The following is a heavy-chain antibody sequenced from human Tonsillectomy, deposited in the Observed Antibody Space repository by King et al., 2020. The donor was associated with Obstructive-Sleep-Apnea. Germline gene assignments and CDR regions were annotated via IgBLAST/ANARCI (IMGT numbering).Heavy chain of an antibody. V-gene: IGHV3-74*01. Sequence: VQLVESGGGLVQPGGSLRLSCAASGFTVSSKYMSWVRQAPGKGLVWVSHINSDESSTNYADSVKGRFTISRDNAKNTVDLQMNSLRAEDTAVYYCARDRGYIPDYWGQGTLVTVSS. CDR2: INSDESST. CDR1: GFTVSSKY. CDR3: ARDRGYIPDY. D-gene: IGHD2-2*02. J-gene: IGHJ4*02.